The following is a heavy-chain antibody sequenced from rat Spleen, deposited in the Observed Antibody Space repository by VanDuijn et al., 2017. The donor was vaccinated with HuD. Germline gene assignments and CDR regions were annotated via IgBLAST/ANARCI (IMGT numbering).Heavy chain of an antibody. Sequence: EVQLVESGGGLVQPGRSLKLSCEASGFIFSNNYMAWVRQAPTKGLEWVAYISAGGGSTYYRDSVKGRFTISRDNAKSTLYLQMDSLRSEDTATYYCTTEGGYWGQGVMVTVSS. CDR3: TTEGGY. CDR2: ISAGGGST. V-gene: IGHV5-27*01. CDR1: GFIFSNNY. J-gene: IGHJ2*01.